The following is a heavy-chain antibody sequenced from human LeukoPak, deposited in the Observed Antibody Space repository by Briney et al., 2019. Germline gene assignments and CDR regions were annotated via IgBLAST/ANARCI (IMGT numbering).Heavy chain of an antibody. D-gene: IGHD3-3*01. CDR3: AKEKVLDYDFWSGKYFDY. J-gene: IGHJ4*02. CDR2: IRYDGSNK. CDR1: GFTFSSYG. V-gene: IGHV3-30*02. Sequence: GGSLRLSCAASGFTFSSYGMHWVRQAPGKGLEWVAFIRYDGSNKYYADSVKGRFTISRDNSKNTLYLQMNSLRAEDTAVYYCAKEKVLDYDFWSGKYFDYWGQGTLVTVSS.